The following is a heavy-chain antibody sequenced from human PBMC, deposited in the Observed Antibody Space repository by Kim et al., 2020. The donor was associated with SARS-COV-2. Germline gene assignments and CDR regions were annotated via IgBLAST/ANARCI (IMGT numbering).Heavy chain of an antibody. D-gene: IGHD3-9*01. CDR3: ARDLTGKNDAFDI. CDR1: RGSISSSRHY. CDR2: LYYNGMSA. J-gene: IGHJ3*02. Sequence: SETLSLTCTVSRGSISSSRHYWVWIRQPPGKGLEWIGSLYYNGMSAYYKSSLKSRVSISLDTSKNQFTLKVTSVTAADTAVYYCARDLTGKNDAFDIFG. V-gene: IGHV4-39*06.